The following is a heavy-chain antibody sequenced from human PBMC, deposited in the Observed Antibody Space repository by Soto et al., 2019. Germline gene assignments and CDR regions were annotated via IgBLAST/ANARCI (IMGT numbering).Heavy chain of an antibody. V-gene: IGHV4-59*01. CDR3: ARGDDYGDYAEYFQH. D-gene: IGHD4-17*01. Sequence: SETLSLTCTVSGGSISSYYWIWIRQPPGKGLEWIGYIYYSGSTNYNPSLKSRVTISVDTSKNQFSLKLSSVTAADTAVYYCARGDDYGDYAEYFQHWGQGTLVTSPQ. J-gene: IGHJ1*01. CDR2: IYYSGST. CDR1: GGSISSYY.